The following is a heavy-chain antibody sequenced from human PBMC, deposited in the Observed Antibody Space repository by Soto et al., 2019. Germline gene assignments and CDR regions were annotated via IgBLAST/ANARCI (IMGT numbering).Heavy chain of an antibody. CDR2: IYYSGST. D-gene: IGHD3-22*01. Sequence: SETLSLTCTVSGGSISSYYWSWIRQPPGKGLEWIGYIYYSGSTNYNPSLKSRVTISVDTSKNQFSLKLSSVTAADTAVYYCARVPDSSGYLSYYFDYWGQGTLVTVSS. CDR3: ARVPDSSGYLSYYFDY. CDR1: GGSISSYY. J-gene: IGHJ4*02. V-gene: IGHV4-59*08.